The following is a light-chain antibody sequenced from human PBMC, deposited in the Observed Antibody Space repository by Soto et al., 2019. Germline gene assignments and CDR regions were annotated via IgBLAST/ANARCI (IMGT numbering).Light chain of an antibody. V-gene: IGLV1-40*01. CDR2: GNS. J-gene: IGLJ3*02. CDR3: QSYDSSLSGGV. Sequence: QSVLTQPPSASGTPGQRITISCSGSSSNIGDNPVNWYQQFPGAAPKLLIYGNSNRPSGVPDRFSGSKSGTSASLAITGLQAEDEADYYCQSYDSSLSGGVFGGGTKLTVL. CDR1: SSNIGDNP.